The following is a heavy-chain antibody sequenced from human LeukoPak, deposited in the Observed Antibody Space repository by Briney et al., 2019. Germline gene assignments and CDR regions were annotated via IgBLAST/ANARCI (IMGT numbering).Heavy chain of an antibody. CDR1: GGSFSGHY. CDR3: ARGRQDVTMIVVVMTAVSYYLDV. J-gene: IGHJ6*03. V-gene: IGHV4-34*01. D-gene: IGHD3-22*01. Sequence: PSETLSLTCAVYGGSFSGHYWTWIRQTPGKGLEWIGEINPSGSNSYNPSLKNRVTISVDTSKNQFSLKSSSVTAADTAVYYCARGRQDVTMIVVVMTAVSYYLDVWGKGATVTVS. CDR2: INPSGSN.